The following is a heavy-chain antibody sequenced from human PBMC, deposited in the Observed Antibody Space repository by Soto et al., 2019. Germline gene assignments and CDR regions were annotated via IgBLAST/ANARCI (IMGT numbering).Heavy chain of an antibody. D-gene: IGHD6-6*01. V-gene: IGHV1-24*01. CDR2: FDPEDGET. CDR3: ATDLYSSSSEFP. Sequence: ASVKVSCKVSGYTLTELSMHWVRQAPGKGLEWMGGFDPEDGETIYAQKFQGRVTMTEDTSTDTAYMELSSLRSEDTAVYYCATDLYSSSSEFPWGQGTLVTVSS. J-gene: IGHJ5*02. CDR1: GYTLTELS.